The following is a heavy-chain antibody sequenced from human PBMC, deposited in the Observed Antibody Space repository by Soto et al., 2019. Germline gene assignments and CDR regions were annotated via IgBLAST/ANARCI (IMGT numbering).Heavy chain of an antibody. V-gene: IGHV2-26*01. J-gene: IGHJ5*02. CDR2: IFSNDEK. CDR1: GFSLSNARMG. CDR3: ARIRIAAAGGDNWFDP. Sequence: QVTLKESGPVLVKPTETLTLTCTVSGFSLSNARMGVSWIRQPPGKALEWLAHIFSNDEKSYSTSLKSRLTISKDTSKSQVVLTMTNMDPVDTATYYCARIRIAAAGGDNWFDPWGQGTLVTVSS. D-gene: IGHD6-13*01.